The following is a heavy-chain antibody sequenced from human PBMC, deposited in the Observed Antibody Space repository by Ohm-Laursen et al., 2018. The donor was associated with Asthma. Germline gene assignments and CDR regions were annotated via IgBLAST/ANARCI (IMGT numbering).Heavy chain of an antibody. CDR1: GFTFRSYA. CDR3: ARAHSDDFWSSYYYYGMDV. Sequence: SLRLSCAASGFTFRSYAMHWVRQAPGKGLEWVAVISYDGSNKYYADSVKGRFTISRDNSKNTLYLQMNSLRAEDTAVYYCARAHSDDFWSSYYYYGMDVWGQGTTVTVSS. CDR2: ISYDGSNK. D-gene: IGHD3-3*01. V-gene: IGHV3-30-3*01. J-gene: IGHJ6*02.